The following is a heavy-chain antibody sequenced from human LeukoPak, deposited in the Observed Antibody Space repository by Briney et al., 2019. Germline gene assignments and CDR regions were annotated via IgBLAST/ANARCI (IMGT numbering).Heavy chain of an antibody. CDR3: ARDPLITGTTNWFDP. CDR2: INSDGSST. CDR1: GFTFSSYW. D-gene: IGHD1-7*01. V-gene: IGHV3-74*01. J-gene: IGHJ5*02. Sequence: GGSLRLSCAASGFTFSSYWMHWVRQAPGKGLVWVSRINSDGSSTSYAGSVKGRFTISRDNAKNTLYLQMNSLRAEDTAVYYCARDPLITGTTNWFDPWGQGTLVTVSS.